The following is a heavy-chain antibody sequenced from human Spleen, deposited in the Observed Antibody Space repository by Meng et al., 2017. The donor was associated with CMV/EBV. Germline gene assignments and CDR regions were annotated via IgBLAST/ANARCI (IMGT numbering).Heavy chain of an antibody. CDR2: IIPIFGTA. CDR3: ARVGYCSSTSCYLDTEYYFDY. D-gene: IGHD2-2*01. V-gene: IGHV1-69*05. J-gene: IGHJ4*02. Sequence: SVKVSCKASGGTFSSYAISWVRQAPGQGLEWMGGIIPIFGTANYAQKFQGRVTITTDESTSTAYMELCSLRSEDTAVYYCARVGYCSSTSCYLDTEYYFDYWGQGTLVTVSS. CDR1: GGTFSSYA.